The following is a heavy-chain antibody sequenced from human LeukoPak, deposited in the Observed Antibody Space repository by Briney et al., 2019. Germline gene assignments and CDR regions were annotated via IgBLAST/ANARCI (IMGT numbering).Heavy chain of an antibody. CDR1: GGTFSSYA. CDR3: ARIVTGELRYFDWTDAWFDP. D-gene: IGHD3-9*01. CDR2: IIPIFGTA. V-gene: IGHV1-69*13. J-gene: IGHJ5*02. Sequence: ASVKVSCKASGGTFSSYAISWVRQAPGQGLEWMGGIIPIFGTANYAQKFQDRVTITADESTSTAYMELSSLRSEDTAVYYCARIVTGELRYFDWTDAWFDPWGQGTLVTVSS.